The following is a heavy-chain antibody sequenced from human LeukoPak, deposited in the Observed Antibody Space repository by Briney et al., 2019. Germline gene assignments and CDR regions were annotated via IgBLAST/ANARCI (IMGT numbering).Heavy chain of an antibody. CDR1: GYTFTGYY. Sequence: ASVKVSCKASGYTFTGYYMHWVRQAPGQGLEWMGWINPNSGGTNYAQKFQGRVTMTRDTSISTAYMELSRLRSDDTAVYYCARGMYYYDSSGYPTPHANWFDPWGQGTLVTVSS. D-gene: IGHD3-22*01. CDR2: INPNSGGT. V-gene: IGHV1-2*02. CDR3: ARGMYYYDSSGYPTPHANWFDP. J-gene: IGHJ5*02.